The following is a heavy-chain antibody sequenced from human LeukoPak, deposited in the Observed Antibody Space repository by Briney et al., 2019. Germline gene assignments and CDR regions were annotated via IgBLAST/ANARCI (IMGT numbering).Heavy chain of an antibody. V-gene: IGHV1-8*01. J-gene: IGHJ4*02. CDR1: GYTFASYD. CDR2: MNPNSGNT. D-gene: IGHD3-10*01. CDR3: ARRIRMKYYYGSGSLSY. Sequence: ASVKVSCKASGYTFASYDVNWVRQATGQGLEWMGWMNPNSGNTGYAQKFQGRVTMTRNTSISTAYMELSSLRSEDTAVYYCARRIRMKYYYGSGSLSYWGQGTLVTVSS.